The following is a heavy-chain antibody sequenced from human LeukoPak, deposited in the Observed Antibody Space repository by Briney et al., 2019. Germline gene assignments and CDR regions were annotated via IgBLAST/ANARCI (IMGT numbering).Heavy chain of an antibody. CDR2: INPNSGAT. V-gene: IGHV1-2*02. CDR3: ARSLGYCSGPFTY. Sequence: AAVKVSCKASGSTFTGSYTHLVRQAPGQGLEWMGWINPNSGATNYGQKFPGRVTMTRDTSFSTAYMGLSRLRSGDTAVYYCARSLGYCSGPFTYGSQGTLVTVSS. J-gene: IGHJ4*02. CDR1: GSTFTGSY. D-gene: IGHD5-18*01.